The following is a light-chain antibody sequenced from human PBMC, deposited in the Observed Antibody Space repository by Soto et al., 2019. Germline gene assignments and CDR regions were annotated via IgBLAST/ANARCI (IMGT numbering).Light chain of an antibody. Sequence: IVLTQSPATLSLSPGERATLSCRASQRVSSSYLACYQQKPGQDLRLLIYGASSRATGSPDRFSGSGSGTDFTLTISRLEPEDFAVYYCQQYGSAPRITFGPGTKVDIK. CDR3: QQYGSAPRIT. CDR1: QRVSSSY. J-gene: IGKJ3*01. CDR2: GAS. V-gene: IGKV3-20*01.